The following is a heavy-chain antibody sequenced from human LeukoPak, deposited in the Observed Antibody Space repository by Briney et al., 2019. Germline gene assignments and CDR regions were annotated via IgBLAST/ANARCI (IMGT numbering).Heavy chain of an antibody. CDR1: GYSFTSYW. CDR2: IYPGDSDT. J-gene: IGHJ5*02. V-gene: IGHV5-51*01. CDR3: ARQYCSGGSCYRPYNWFDP. Sequence: GESLKISCKGSGYSFTSYWIGWVRQMPAKGLEWMGIIYPGDSDTRYSPSFQGQVTISADKSISTASLQWSSLKASDTAMYYCARQYCSGGSCYRPYNWFDPWGQGTLVTVSS. D-gene: IGHD2-15*01.